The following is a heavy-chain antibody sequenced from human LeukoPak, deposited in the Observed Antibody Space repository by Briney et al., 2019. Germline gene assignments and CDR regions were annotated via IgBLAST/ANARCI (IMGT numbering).Heavy chain of an antibody. CDR2: MNPNSGNT. V-gene: IGHV1-8*01. D-gene: IGHD3-3*01. CDR3: ARGGGIYYDFWSGYETYFDY. J-gene: IGHJ4*02. CDR1: GYTFTSYD. Sequence: ASVKVSCKASGYTFTSYDINWVRQATGQGLEWMGWMNPNSGNTGYAQKFQGRVTMTRNTSISTAYMELSSLRSEDTAVYYRARGGGIYYDFWSGYETYFDYWGQGTLVTVSS.